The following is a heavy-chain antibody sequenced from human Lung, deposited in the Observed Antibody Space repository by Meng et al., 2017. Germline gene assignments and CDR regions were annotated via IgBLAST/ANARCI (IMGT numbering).Heavy chain of an antibody. V-gene: IGHV4-39*01. D-gene: IGHD6-19*01. CDR2: IGHSGFT. Sequence: LLQEPGPGVVKPAEALSLTCSVSGGSISTSGYYWGWIRQPPGKGLEWIGSIGHSGFTYYTPSLKSRVAVSLDTSKSQFSPMLTSVTAADTAVYHCVRSSAWVRTGFDPWGQGTLVTVSS. J-gene: IGHJ5*02. CDR3: VRSSAWVRTGFDP. CDR1: GGSISTSGYY.